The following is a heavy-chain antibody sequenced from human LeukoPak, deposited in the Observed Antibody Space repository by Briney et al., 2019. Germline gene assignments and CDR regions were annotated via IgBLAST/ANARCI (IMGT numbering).Heavy chain of an antibody. CDR2: IYYSGST. Sequence: SETLSLTCTVSGGSISSSSYYWGWIRQPPGKGLEWIGSIYYSGSTYYNPSLKSRVTISVDTSKNQFSLKLSSVTAADTAVYYCARLLKQQLVAWFDPWGQGTLVTVSS. D-gene: IGHD6-13*01. V-gene: IGHV4-39*01. J-gene: IGHJ5*02. CDR1: GGSISSSSYY. CDR3: ARLLKQQLVAWFDP.